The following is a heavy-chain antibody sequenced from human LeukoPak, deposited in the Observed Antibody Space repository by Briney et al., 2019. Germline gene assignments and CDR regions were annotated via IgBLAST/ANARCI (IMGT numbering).Heavy chain of an antibody. V-gene: IGHV1-3*03. CDR3: ARVGPWVNPDYYYYYMDV. J-gene: IGHJ6*03. CDR1: GYTFTSYA. CDR2: INAGNGNT. Sequence: ASVKVSCKASGYTFTSYAMHWVRQAPGQRLEWMGWINAGNGNTKYSQEFQGRVTITRDTSASTAYMELSSLRSEDMAVYYCARVGPWVNPDYYYYYMDVWGKGTTVTVSS. D-gene: IGHD1-14*01.